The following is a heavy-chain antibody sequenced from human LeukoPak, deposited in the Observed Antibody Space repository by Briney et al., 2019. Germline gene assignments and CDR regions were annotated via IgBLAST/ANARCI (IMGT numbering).Heavy chain of an antibody. CDR1: GYTFTDYY. J-gene: IGHJ4*02. V-gene: IGHV1-2*02. CDR3: ARDLYGSGSFGY. Sequence: ASVMVSCKASGYTFTDYYMHWVRQAPGQGLEWMGWFNPNSGGTNYAQKFQGRVTMTRDTSISTAYMELSSLKSDDTAVYYCARDLYGSGSFGYWGQGTLVTVSS. D-gene: IGHD3-10*01. CDR2: FNPNSGGT.